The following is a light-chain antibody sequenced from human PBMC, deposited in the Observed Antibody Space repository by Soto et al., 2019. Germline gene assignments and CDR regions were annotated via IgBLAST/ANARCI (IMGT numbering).Light chain of an antibody. J-gene: IGLJ2*01. CDR3: QSYDSTKNVV. V-gene: IGLV6-57*04. Sequence: NFMLTQPHSVSESPGKTVTISCNRSSGSIASNYVQWYQQRPGSAPTTMIYEDNQRPSGVPDRFSGSIDSSSNSASLIISGLKTEDEADYYCQSYDSTKNVVFGGGTKLTVL. CDR1: SGSIASNY. CDR2: EDN.